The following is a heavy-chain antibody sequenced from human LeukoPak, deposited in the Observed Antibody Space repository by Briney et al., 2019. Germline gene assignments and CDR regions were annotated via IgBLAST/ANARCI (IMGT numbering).Heavy chain of an antibody. D-gene: IGHD3-16*02. CDR2: MNPNSGHT. J-gene: IGHJ4*02. CDR3: ARENRLASDY. Sequence: VASVTVSFTASGYTFTMYDMNGVGQAGGQGGEGVGWMNPNSGHTGYAQKFQGRVTMTRNTSISTAYMELSSLRSEDTAVYYCARENRLASDYWGQGTLVTVSS. V-gene: IGHV1-8*01. CDR1: GYTFTMYD.